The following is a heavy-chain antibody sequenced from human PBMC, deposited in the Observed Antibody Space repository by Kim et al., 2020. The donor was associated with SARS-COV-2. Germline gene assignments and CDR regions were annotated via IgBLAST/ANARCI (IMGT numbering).Heavy chain of an antibody. CDR2: INHSGST. CDR3: ARGRGRPGIEAAGHHANYYYYGMDV. Sequence: SETLSLTCAVYGGSFSGYYWSWIRQPPGKGLEWIGEINHSGSTNYNPSLNSRVTISVDTSKNQFSRKLSSVTAADTAVYYCARGRGRPGIEAAGHHANYYYYGMDVWGQGTTVTVSS. D-gene: IGHD6-13*01. J-gene: IGHJ6*02. CDR1: GGSFSGYY. V-gene: IGHV4-34*01.